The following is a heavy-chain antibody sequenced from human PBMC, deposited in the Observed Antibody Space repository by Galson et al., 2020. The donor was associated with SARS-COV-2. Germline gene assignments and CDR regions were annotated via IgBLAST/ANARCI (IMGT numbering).Heavy chain of an antibody. D-gene: IGHD3-22*01. CDR2: IATTGGT. V-gene: IGHV3-13*01. J-gene: IGHJ3*02. Sequence: TGGSLRLSCAASGLTLSSYEMHWVRQATGKGLEWVSAIATTGGTFYSGSVKGRFTISRENGKNSLYLQMNSLRAGDTAVYYCAREAYYDGSGPNPVTRDGAFDIWGQGTMVTVSS. CDR3: AREAYYDGSGPNPVTRDGAFDI. CDR1: GLTLSSYE.